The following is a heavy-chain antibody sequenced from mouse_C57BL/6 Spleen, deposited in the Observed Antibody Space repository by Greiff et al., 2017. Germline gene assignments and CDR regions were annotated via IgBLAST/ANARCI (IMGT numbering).Heavy chain of an antibody. D-gene: IGHD2-4*01. V-gene: IGHV5-6*01. CDR1: GFTFSSYG. CDR3: ARIGADYDGYFGG. J-gene: IGHJ2*01. CDR2: ISSGGSYT. Sequence: EVHLVESGGDLVKPGGSLKLSCAASGFTFSSYGMSWVRQTPDKRLEWVATISSGGSYTYYPDSVKGRFTISRDNAKNTLYLQLSSLKSEDTAMYYCARIGADYDGYFGGWGHGTTLTVAT.